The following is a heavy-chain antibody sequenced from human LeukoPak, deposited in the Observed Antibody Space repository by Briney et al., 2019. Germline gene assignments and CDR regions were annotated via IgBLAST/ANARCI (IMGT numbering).Heavy chain of an antibody. CDR3: TREAYHDIFTGTGEEAFDI. J-gene: IGHJ3*02. Sequence: GGSLRLSCAASGFNVSRHWMHWVRQGPGKGLVWVSRISSDGRTARYADSVKGRFTISRDNAKNTLYLQMNSLGAEDMAVYYCTREAYHDIFTGTGEEAFDIWGQGTMVTVSS. V-gene: IGHV3-74*01. D-gene: IGHD3-9*01. CDR2: ISSDGRTA. CDR1: GFNVSRHW.